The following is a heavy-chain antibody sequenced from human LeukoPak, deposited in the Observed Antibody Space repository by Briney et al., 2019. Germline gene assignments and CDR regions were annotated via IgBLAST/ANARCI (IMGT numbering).Heavy chain of an antibody. CDR1: GFSFSDYY. J-gene: IGHJ3*02. CDR3: ARELGSSRAFDI. V-gene: IGHV3-11*05. Sequence: GGSLRLSCAGSGFSFSDYYMAWVRQTPGKGLQRVSFFDRGRDGKAHADSVEVRFTSSRDNDKNSLYLLMNSLTADDTAVYYCARELGSSRAFDIWGQGTMVTVSS. D-gene: IGHD2-2*01. CDR2: FDRGRDGK.